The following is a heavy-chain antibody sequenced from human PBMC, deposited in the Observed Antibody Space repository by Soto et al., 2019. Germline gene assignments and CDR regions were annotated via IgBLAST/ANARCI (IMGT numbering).Heavy chain of an antibody. Sequence: SETLSLTCTVSGGSISSYCWSWIRQPAGKGLEWIGRIYTSGSTNYNPSLKSRVTMSVDTSKNQFSLKLSSVTAADTAVYYCARESLKESITMTVVVDYWGQGTLVTVSS. J-gene: IGHJ4*02. D-gene: IGHD3-22*01. CDR1: GGSISSYC. CDR3: ARESLKESITMTVVVDY. V-gene: IGHV4-4*07. CDR2: IYTSGST.